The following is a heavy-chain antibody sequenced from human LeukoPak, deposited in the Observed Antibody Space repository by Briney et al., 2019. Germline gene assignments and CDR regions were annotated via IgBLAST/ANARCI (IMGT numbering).Heavy chain of an antibody. V-gene: IGHV4-34*01. D-gene: IGHD3-22*01. CDR1: GGSFSGYY. Sequence: SETLSLTCAVYGGSFSGYYWSWIRQPPGKGLEWIGEINHSGSTNYNPSLKSRVTISVDTSKNQFSLKLSSVTAADTAVYYCAREGKSSGYYYYFDYWGQGTLVTVSS. CDR3: AREGKSSGYYYYFDY. J-gene: IGHJ4*02. CDR2: INHSGST.